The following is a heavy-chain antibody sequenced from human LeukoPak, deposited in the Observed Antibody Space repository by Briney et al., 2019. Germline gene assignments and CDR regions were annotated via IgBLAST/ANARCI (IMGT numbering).Heavy chain of an antibody. D-gene: IGHD3-10*01. V-gene: IGHV3-53*01. Sequence: GGSLRLSCAASGFSVHNNYMNWVRQSPGKGLEWVSYIDTFGITYYADSVTGRFTISRDSSTNTLYLQMNSLRADDTAVYYCAGGPYYGTGSRPGYLSYWGLGTLVTVSS. CDR2: IDTFGIT. CDR3: AGGPYYGTGSRPGYLSY. J-gene: IGHJ4*02. CDR1: GFSVHNNY.